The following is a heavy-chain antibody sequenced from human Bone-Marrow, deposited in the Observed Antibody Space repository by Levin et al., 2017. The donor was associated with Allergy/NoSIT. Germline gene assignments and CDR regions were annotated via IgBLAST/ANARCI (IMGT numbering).Heavy chain of an antibody. Sequence: SQTLSLTCTVSGGSVSSIDYYWTWIRQPPGKGLEWIGYVYSSGRTFYNPSLESRITISLDTSKNQFSLKLTSVTAADTALYYCASTVSGTVSWGQGTLVTVSS. CDR1: GGSVSSIDYY. CDR2: VYSSGRT. V-gene: IGHV4-30-4*01. D-gene: IGHD6-19*01. J-gene: IGHJ4*02. CDR3: ASTVSGTVS.